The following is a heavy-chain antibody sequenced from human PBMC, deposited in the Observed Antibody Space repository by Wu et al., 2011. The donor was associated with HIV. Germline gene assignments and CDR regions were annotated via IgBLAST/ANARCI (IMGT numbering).Heavy chain of an antibody. J-gene: IGHJ4*02. CDR1: GYTFTAYY. CDR2: INPGTGGT. V-gene: IGHV1-2*02. D-gene: IGHD6-19*01. Sequence: QVQLVQSGAEVRKPGASVKVSCKASGYTFTAYYIHWVRQAPGQGLEWMGWINPGTGGTGYAQGFQGRVTMTTGTSISTAYMELSRLRSDDTAVYYCARDRARSSGWYYFDYWGQGTLVTVSS. CDR3: ARDRARSSGWYYFDY.